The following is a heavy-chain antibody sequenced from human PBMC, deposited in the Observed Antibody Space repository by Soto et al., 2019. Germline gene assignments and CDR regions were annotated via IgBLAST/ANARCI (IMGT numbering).Heavy chain of an antibody. CDR2: ISPNSGGT. J-gene: IGHJ6*02. Sequence: ASVKVSCKASGYTFTGYYMHWVRQAPGQGLEWMGWISPNSGGTNYAQKFQGWVTMTRDTSISTAYMELSRLRSDDTAVYYCARGGLTLRYFDWLPGTGMDVWGQGTTVTVSS. D-gene: IGHD3-9*01. V-gene: IGHV1-2*04. CDR1: GYTFTGYY. CDR3: ARGGLTLRYFDWLPGTGMDV.